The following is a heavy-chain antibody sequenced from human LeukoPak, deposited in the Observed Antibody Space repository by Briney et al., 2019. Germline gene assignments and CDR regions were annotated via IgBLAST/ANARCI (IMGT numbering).Heavy chain of an antibody. CDR2: IYHSAST. Sequence: LSLTCTVSGYSMNSGYYRGWLGPPPGKGLGWIGSIYHSASTYYNPSLKSRVTISVDTSKTPFSLKLSSVTAADTAVYYCARTGYRSSWYWFDPCGEGTPVTVSS. CDR3: ARTGYRSSWYWFDP. CDR1: GYSMNSGYY. V-gene: IGHV4-38-2*02. D-gene: IGHD6-13*01. J-gene: IGHJ5*02.